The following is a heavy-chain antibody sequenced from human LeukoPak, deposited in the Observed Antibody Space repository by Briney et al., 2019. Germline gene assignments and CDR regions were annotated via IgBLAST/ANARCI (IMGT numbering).Heavy chain of an antibody. Sequence: SVKVSCKASGVIFSDYLINWVRQAPGQGLEWIGGIIPISGSAYSAQKFRGRLTITADESTTTAYMELSSLTSEDTAVFYCARGTRTLEAAPFDYWGQGTLVTVSS. J-gene: IGHJ4*02. CDR2: IIPISGSA. CDR1: GVIFSDYL. D-gene: IGHD2-15*01. CDR3: ARGTRTLEAAPFDY. V-gene: IGHV1-69*13.